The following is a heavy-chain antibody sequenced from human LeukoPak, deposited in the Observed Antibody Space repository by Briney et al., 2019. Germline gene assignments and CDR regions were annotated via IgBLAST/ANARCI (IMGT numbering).Heavy chain of an antibody. CDR2: IYHSGST. CDR1: GGSISSDY. CDR3: ARRSSWDVFDY. V-gene: IGHV4-59*01. J-gene: IGHJ4*02. Sequence: PSETLSLTCTVSGGSISSDYWSWIRQPPGKGLEWIGYIYHSGSTNYNPSLKSRVTISVDTSKNQFSLKVNSVTAADTAVYYCARRSSWDVFDYWGQGALVSVSS. D-gene: IGHD6-13*01.